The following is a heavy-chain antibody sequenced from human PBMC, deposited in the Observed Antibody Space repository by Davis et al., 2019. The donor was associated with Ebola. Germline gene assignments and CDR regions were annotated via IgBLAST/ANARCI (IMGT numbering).Heavy chain of an antibody. CDR1: GGTFSSYT. CDR3: ARRGEQLAPDP. Sequence: SVKVSCKASGGTFSSYTISWVRQAPGQGLEWMGRIIPILGIANYAQKFQGRVTITADKSTSTAYMELSSLRSEDTAVYYCARRGEQLAPDPWGQGTLVTVSS. V-gene: IGHV1-69*02. D-gene: IGHD6-6*01. J-gene: IGHJ5*02. CDR2: IIPILGIA.